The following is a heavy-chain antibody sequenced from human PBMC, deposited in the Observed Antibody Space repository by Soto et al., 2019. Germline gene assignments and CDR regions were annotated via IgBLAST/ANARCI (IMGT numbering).Heavy chain of an antibody. CDR1: GDSVSDNSAA. V-gene: IGHV6-1*01. J-gene: IGHJ5*02. CDR3: ARHTRNQFDP. CDR2: TYYRSKWYN. Sequence: PSQTLSLTCAISGDSVSDNSAAWNWIRQSPSRGLEWLGRTYYRSKWYNDYAVSVKSRITVTPDTSKNQFSLHLNSVTPEDTAVYYCARHTRNQFDPWGQGTLVTVSS.